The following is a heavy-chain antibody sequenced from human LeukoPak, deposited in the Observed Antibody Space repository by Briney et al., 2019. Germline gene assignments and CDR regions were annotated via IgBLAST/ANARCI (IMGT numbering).Heavy chain of an antibody. D-gene: IGHD4-11*01. V-gene: IGHV1-18*01. CDR3: ARDRGTTVTTEVVWGHYYYMDV. J-gene: IGHJ6*03. CDR1: GYTFTSYG. Sequence: ASVKVSCKASGYTFTSYGISWVRQAPGQGLEWMGWISAYNGNTNYAQKLQGRVTMTTDTSTSTAYMELRSLRSDDTGVYYCARDRGTTVTTEVVWGHYYYMDVWGKGTTVTVSS. CDR2: ISAYNGNT.